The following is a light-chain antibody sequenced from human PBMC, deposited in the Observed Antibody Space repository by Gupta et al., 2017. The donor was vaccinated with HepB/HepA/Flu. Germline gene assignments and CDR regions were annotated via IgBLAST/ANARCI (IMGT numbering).Light chain of an antibody. CDR2: AAS. Sequence: AIRMTQSPSSFSASTGDRVTITCRASQGISSYLAWYQQKPGKAPKLLIYAASTLQSGVPSRFSCSGSGTDFTRTISCLQSEDCATYYCQQYYSYPRTFGQGTKVEIK. V-gene: IGKV1-8*01. CDR1: QGISSY. J-gene: IGKJ1*01. CDR3: QQYYSYPRT.